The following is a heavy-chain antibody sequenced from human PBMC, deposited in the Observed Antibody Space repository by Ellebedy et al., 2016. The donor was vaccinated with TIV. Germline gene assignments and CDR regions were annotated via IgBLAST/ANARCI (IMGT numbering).Heavy chain of an antibody. D-gene: IGHD3-10*01. CDR3: AREVYGSGSYYNFYFDY. J-gene: IGHJ4*02. V-gene: IGHV4-34*01. CDR2: INHSGST. Sequence: SETLSLXXAVYGGSFSGYYWSWIRQPPGKGLEWIGEINHSGSTNYNPSLKSRVTISVDTSKNQFSLKLSSVTAADTAVYYCAREVYGSGSYYNFYFDYWGQGTLVTVSS. CDR1: GGSFSGYY.